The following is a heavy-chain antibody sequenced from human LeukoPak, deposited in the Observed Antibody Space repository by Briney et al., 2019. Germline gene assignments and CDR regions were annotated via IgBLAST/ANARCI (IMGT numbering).Heavy chain of an antibody. Sequence: PGGSLRLSCAASGFTFSSYGMHWVRQAPGKGLEWVAVIWYDGSNKYYADSVKGRFTISRDNSKNTLYLQMNSLRAEDTAVYYCARDSGTSGYFDYWGQGTLVTVSS. J-gene: IGHJ4*02. CDR1: GFTFSSYG. CDR3: ARDSGTSGYFDY. D-gene: IGHD2-2*01. V-gene: IGHV3-33*01. CDR2: IWYDGSNK.